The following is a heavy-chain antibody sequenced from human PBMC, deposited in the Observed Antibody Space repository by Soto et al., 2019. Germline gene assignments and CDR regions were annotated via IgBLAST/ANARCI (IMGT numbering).Heavy chain of an antibody. CDR2: IHHSGST. D-gene: IGHD3-22*01. CDR3: ARDHYEDYYDSSGYPYYYYYYGMDV. CDR1: GGSISSGGYY. Sequence: SETLSLTCNVSGGSISSGGYYWTWIRQHPGKGLEWIGNIHHSGSTFYNPSLKSRVSISVDTSKNQFSLKLSSVTAADTAVYYCARDHYEDYYDSSGYPYYYYYYGMDVWGQGTTVTVSS. J-gene: IGHJ6*02. V-gene: IGHV4-31*03.